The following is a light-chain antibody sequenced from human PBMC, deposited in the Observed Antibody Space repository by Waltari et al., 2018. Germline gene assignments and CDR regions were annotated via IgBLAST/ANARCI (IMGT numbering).Light chain of an antibody. CDR1: VLAKKY. Sequence: SYELTQPSSVSVSPGQTARITCSGDVLAKKYARWFQQKPGTAPVLVIYKDSDRPAGIPERVSGSSSGTTVTLTISGAQVEDEADYYCYSAADNNLVFGGGTKLTVL. CDR2: KDS. V-gene: IGLV3-27*01. J-gene: IGLJ3*02. CDR3: YSAADNNLV.